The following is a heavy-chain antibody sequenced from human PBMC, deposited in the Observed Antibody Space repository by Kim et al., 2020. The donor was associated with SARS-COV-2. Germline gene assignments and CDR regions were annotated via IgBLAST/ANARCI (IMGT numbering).Heavy chain of an antibody. CDR2: PILGIA. Sequence: PILGIANYAQKFPGRVTITADKSTGTAYMELSSLRSEDTAVYYCLNWFDPWGQGTLVTVSS. V-gene: IGHV1-69*02. J-gene: IGHJ5*02. CDR3: LNWFDP.